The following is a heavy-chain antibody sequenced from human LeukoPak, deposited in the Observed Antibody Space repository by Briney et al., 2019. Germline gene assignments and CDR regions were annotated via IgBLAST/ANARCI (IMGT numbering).Heavy chain of an antibody. V-gene: IGHV1-69*06. D-gene: IGHD6-13*01. J-gene: IGHJ4*02. CDR1: RGTFSSYA. CDR3: ARDSLEDSSSWLFDY. CDR2: IIPIFGTA. Sequence: SVKVSCKASRGTFSSYAISWVRQAPGQGLEWMGGIIPIFGTANNAQNFQGRVTFTADTSTGTAYMELSSLRSEDTAVYYCARDSLEDSSSWLFDYWSQGTLVTVSS.